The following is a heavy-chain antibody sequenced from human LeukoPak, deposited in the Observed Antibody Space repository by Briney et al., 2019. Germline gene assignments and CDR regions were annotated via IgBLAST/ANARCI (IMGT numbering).Heavy chain of an antibody. D-gene: IGHD3-10*01. CDR2: INPNSGGT. CDR3: ARDRIWFGELGENWFDP. V-gene: IGHV1-2*02. Sequence: EASVKVSCKASGYTFTGYYMHWVRQAPGQGREWMGWINPNSGGTNYAQKFQGRVTMTRDTSISTAYMELSRLRSDDTAVYYCARDRIWFGELGENWFDPWGQGTLVTVSS. CDR1: GYTFTGYY. J-gene: IGHJ5*02.